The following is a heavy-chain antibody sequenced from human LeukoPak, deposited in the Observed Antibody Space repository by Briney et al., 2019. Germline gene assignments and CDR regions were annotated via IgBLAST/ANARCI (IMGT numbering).Heavy chain of an antibody. V-gene: IGHV3-48*03. Sequence: GGSLRLSCAASGFTFSSYAMNWVRQAPGKGLEWVSYISSSGSTIYYADSVKGRFTISRDNAKNSLYLQMNSLRAEDTAVYYCAREIDGPFDYWGQGTLVTVSS. CDR1: GFTFSSYA. CDR2: ISSSGSTI. J-gene: IGHJ4*02. D-gene: IGHD3-22*01. CDR3: AREIDGPFDY.